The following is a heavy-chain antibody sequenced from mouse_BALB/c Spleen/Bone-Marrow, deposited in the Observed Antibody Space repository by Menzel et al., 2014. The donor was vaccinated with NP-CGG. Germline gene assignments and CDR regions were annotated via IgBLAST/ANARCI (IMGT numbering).Heavy chain of an antibody. CDR1: GFNIXDTY. V-gene: IGHV14-3*02. J-gene: IGHJ3*01. Sequence: DVQLQESGAELVKPGASVKLSCTASGFNIXDTYMYWVKQRPEQGLEWIGRIDPANGNTKYDPKFQDKATITADTSSNTAYLQLSSLTSEDTAVYYCARYYYGSSLFAYWGQGTLVTVSA. CDR2: IDPANGNT. CDR3: ARYYYGSSLFAY. D-gene: IGHD1-1*01.